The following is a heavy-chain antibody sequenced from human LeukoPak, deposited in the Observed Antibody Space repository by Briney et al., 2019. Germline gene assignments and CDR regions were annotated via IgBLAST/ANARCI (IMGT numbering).Heavy chain of an antibody. CDR3: ARGVMITFGGEYNRFDP. J-gene: IGHJ5*02. Sequence: ASVKVSCKASGYTFTGYYMHWVRQAPGQGLEWMGWINPNSGGTNYAQKFQGRVTMTRDTSISTAYMELSRLRSDDTAVYYCARGVMITFGGEYNRFDPWGQGTLVTVSS. D-gene: IGHD3-16*01. V-gene: IGHV1-2*02. CDR1: GYTFTGYY. CDR2: INPNSGGT.